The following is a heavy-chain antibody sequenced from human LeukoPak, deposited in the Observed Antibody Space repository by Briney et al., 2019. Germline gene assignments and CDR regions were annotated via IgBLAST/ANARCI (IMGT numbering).Heavy chain of an antibody. Sequence: SETLSLTCTVSGGSISDYSWSWIRQPPGKGLEWIGNIYYSGSANHNPSLKSRVTISVGTSKTQFSLKVTSVTTADTAVYYCAKGRKDFDTNLGPFDSWGQGILVTVSS. CDR1: GGSISDYS. J-gene: IGHJ4*02. V-gene: IGHV4-59*01. CDR3: AKGRKDFDTNLGPFDS. CDR2: IYYSGSA. D-gene: IGHD3-9*01.